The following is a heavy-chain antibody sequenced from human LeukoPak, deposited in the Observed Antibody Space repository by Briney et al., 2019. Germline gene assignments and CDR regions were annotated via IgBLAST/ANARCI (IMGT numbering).Heavy chain of an antibody. J-gene: IGHJ5*02. Sequence: SETLSLTCTVSGGSIRSYYWSWIRQPPGKGLEWIGYIYYSGSTSSNPSLKSRVTISVDRSKNQFSLNLNFVTAADTALYYCARGDGSGSGRWFDPWGQGTLITVSS. CDR3: ARGDGSGSGRWFDP. V-gene: IGHV4-59*12. D-gene: IGHD3-10*01. CDR2: IYYSGST. CDR1: GGSIRSYY.